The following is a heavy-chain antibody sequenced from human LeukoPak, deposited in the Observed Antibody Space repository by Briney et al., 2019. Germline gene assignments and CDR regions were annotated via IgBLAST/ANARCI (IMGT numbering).Heavy chain of an antibody. V-gene: IGHV3-30-3*01. J-gene: IGHJ4*02. Sequence: PGRSLRLSCAASGLTFSSYAMHWVRQAPGKGLEWVAVISYDGSNKYYADSVKGRFTISRDNSKNTLYLQMNSLRAEDTAVYCCARDFEWLRSGYFDYWGQGTLVTVSS. D-gene: IGHD5-12*01. CDR1: GLTFSSYA. CDR3: ARDFEWLRSGYFDY. CDR2: ISYDGSNK.